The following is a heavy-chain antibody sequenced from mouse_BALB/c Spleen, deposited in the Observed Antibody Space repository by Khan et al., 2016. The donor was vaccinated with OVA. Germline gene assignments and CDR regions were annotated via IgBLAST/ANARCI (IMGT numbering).Heavy chain of an antibody. V-gene: IGHV14-3*02. CDR1: GFNIKDTY. CDR3: ATLYDNPFAF. D-gene: IGHD2-3*01. CDR2: IDPPNDDS. Sequence: EVQLQESGAELVKPGASVKLSCSASGFNIKDTYIHWMKQRPEQGLEWIGRIDPPNDDSKYGPKFQAKATFTADTSSNTAYLQLSSLTSEDTAVYYCATLYDNPFAFWGQGTLVSVSA. J-gene: IGHJ3*01.